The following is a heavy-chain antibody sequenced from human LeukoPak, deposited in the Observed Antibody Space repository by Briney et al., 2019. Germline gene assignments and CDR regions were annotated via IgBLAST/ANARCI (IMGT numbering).Heavy chain of an antibody. CDR2: ITTSGST. CDR3: AKAPVWNYYYGLDV. Sequence: GGSLGLSCAASGLTASHNVNNAMSWVRHAPGKGLEWVSGITTSGSTYYADSVKGRFTISRENSNNTLYLHMDSLRAEDTAVYYCAKAPVWNYYYGLDVWGQGTTVTVSS. D-gene: IGHD2-21*01. J-gene: IGHJ6*02. CDR1: GLTASHNVNNA. V-gene: IGHV3-23*01.